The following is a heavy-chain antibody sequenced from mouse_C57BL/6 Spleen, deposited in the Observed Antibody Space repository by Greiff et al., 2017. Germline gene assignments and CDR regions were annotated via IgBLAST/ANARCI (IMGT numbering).Heavy chain of an antibody. V-gene: IGHV3-6*01. D-gene: IGHD1-1*01. CDR2: ISYDGSN. CDR3: ARGYYYGSSQGAMDY. CDR1: GYSITSGYY. Sequence: EVQLVESGPGLVKPSQSLSLTCSVTGYSITSGYYWNWIRQFPGNKLEWMGYISYDGSNNYNPSLKNRISITRDTSKNQFFLKLNSVTTEDTATYYCARGYYYGSSQGAMDYWGQGTSVTVSS. J-gene: IGHJ4*01.